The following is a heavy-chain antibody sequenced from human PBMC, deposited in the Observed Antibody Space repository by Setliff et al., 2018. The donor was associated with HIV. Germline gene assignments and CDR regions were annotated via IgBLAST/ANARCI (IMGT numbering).Heavy chain of an antibody. D-gene: IGHD3-10*01. J-gene: IGHJ5*02. CDR1: GYTFTSYG. V-gene: IGHV1-69*10. CDR2: IIPILGIA. CDR3: ARGYGSGSYYRPMGFDP. Sequence: ASVKVSCKASGYTFTSYGISWVRQAPGQGPEWMGGIIPILGIANYAQKFQGRVTITADKSTSTAYMELSSLRSEDTAVYYCARGYGSGSYYRPMGFDPWGQGTLVTVS.